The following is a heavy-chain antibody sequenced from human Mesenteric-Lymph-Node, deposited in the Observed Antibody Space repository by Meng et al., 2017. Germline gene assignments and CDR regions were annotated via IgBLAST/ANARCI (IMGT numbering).Heavy chain of an antibody. Sequence: VSCKASGYTFTGYYMHWVRQAPGQGLEWMGWINPNSGGTNYAQKFQGRVTMTRDTSISTAYMELSRLRSDDTAVYYCARVREYYYDSSGYYYGDAFDIWGQGTMVTVSS. J-gene: IGHJ3*02. CDR2: INPNSGGT. D-gene: IGHD3-22*01. CDR3: ARVREYYYDSSGYYYGDAFDI. V-gene: IGHV1-2*02. CDR1: GYTFTGYY.